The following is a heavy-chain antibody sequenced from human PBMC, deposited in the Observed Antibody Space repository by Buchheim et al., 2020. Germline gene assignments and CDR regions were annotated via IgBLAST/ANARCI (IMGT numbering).Heavy chain of an antibody. V-gene: IGHV3-30*18. D-gene: IGHD6-13*01. Sequence: QVQLVESGGGVVQPGRSLRLSCAASGFTFSSYGMHWVRQAPGKGLEWVAVISYDGSNKYYADSVKGRFTISSDNSKNTLYLQMNSLRAEDTAVYYCAKTDRSSWFGYYYYGMDVWGQGTT. CDR2: ISYDGSNK. CDR3: AKTDRSSWFGYYYYGMDV. CDR1: GFTFSSYG. J-gene: IGHJ6*02.